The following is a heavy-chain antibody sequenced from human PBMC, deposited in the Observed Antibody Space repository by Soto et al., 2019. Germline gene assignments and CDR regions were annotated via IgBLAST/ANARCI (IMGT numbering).Heavy chain of an antibody. CDR3: AKDKDWSGDYGIDV. D-gene: IGHD3-3*01. V-gene: IGHV3-23*01. CDR1: GFTFSSYA. Sequence: EVQLLESGGGLVQPGGSLRLSCAASGFTFSSYAMSWVRQAPGKGLEWVTTISDGSSTYYADSVKGRFTISRDNSKNTLYLQMNSLRAKDTAIYYCAKDKDWSGDYGIDVWGQGTTVTVSS. J-gene: IGHJ6*02. CDR2: ISDGSST.